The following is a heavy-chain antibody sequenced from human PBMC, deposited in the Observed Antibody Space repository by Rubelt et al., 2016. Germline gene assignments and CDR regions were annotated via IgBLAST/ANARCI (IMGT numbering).Heavy chain of an antibody. J-gene: IGHJ2*01. Sequence: QVQLQQWGAGLLKPSETLSLTCAVYGGSLSRYSWTWIRQPPGKGLEWIGEINYYGTTNYNPSLKSRLTISIDTSKSKFPRNLGSVSAADTAVYYCARVLGAARPGWYFDLWGRGTLVTVSS. CDR1: GGSLSRYS. CDR3: ARVLGAARPGWYFDL. D-gene: IGHD6-6*01. V-gene: IGHV4-34*01. CDR2: INYYGTT.